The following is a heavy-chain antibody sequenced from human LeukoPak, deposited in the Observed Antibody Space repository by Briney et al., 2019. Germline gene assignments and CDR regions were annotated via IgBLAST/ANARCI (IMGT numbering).Heavy chain of an antibody. CDR2: IYYSGST. V-gene: IGHV4-39*01. CDR1: GGSISSSSYY. J-gene: IGHJ4*02. Sequence: PSETLSLTCTLSGGSISSSSYYWGWIRQPPGKGLEWIGSIYYSGSTYYNPSLKSRVTISVDTSKNQFSLKLSSVTAADTAVYYCARVATRPFDYWGQGTLVTVSS. CDR3: ARVATRPFDY. D-gene: IGHD5-12*01.